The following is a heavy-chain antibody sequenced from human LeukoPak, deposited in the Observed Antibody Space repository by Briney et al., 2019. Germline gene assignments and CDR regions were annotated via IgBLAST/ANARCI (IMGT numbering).Heavy chain of an antibody. D-gene: IGHD4-17*01. CDR3: ARDLRGYGEIAY. CDR1: GFTVSSSW. Sequence: GGSLRLSCALSGFTVSSSWKNGVRQAPGKGLEWVANMKEDGGAENYVDSVKGRFTISRDSAKNSLYLKMNSLRAEDTDVYYCARDLRGYGEIAYWGQGTLVTVSS. CDR2: MKEDGGAE. V-gene: IGHV3-7*01. J-gene: IGHJ4*02.